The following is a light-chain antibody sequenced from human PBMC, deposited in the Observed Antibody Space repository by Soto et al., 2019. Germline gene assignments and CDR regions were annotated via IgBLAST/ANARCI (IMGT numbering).Light chain of an antibody. Sequence: EIVLAQSPGTLSLSPGEGAALSCRASQSIPSSYLAWYQQKPGQAPRLLIFAASSRAPGIPARFSGSGSGTDFTLTISRLEPEDFAVYYCQQYDNSMLTFGGGTKVEI. V-gene: IGKV3-20*01. J-gene: IGKJ4*01. CDR3: QQYDNSMLT. CDR1: QSIPSSY. CDR2: AAS.